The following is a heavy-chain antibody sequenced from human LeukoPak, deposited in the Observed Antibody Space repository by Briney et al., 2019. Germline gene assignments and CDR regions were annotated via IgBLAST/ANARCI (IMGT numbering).Heavy chain of an antibody. CDR3: ARDSGYYYDSSNSDV. V-gene: IGHV4-34*01. CDR1: GGSFSGYY. D-gene: IGHD3-22*01. CDR2: INHSGST. Sequence: ETLSLTCAVYGGSFSGYYWSWIRQPPGKGLEWIGEINHSGSTNYNPSLKSRVTISVDTSKNPFSLKLSPVTAADTAVYYCARDSGYYYDSSNSDVWGKGTTVTVSS. J-gene: IGHJ6*04.